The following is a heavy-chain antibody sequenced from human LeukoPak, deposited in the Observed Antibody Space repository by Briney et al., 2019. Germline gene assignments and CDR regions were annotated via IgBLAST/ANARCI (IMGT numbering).Heavy chain of an antibody. CDR1: GYSFTNYW. CDR2: ISPDGSDT. D-gene: IGHD6-13*01. J-gene: IGHJ4*02. CDR3: ARLTSSWSFDY. Sequence: GESLKISCKGSGYSFTNYWIGWVRQMPGKGLEWMGIISPDGSDTRYSPSFPGQVTISADKSITTAYLQWSSLKASDTAMYYCARLTSSWSFDYWGQGTLVTVSS. V-gene: IGHV5-51*01.